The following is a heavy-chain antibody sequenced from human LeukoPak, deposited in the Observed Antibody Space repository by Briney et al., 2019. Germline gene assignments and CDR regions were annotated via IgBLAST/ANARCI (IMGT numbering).Heavy chain of an antibody. CDR1: GFTFSSYA. D-gene: IGHD3-3*01. CDR3: AKWLGYDFWSGYYAIDY. J-gene: IGHJ4*02. Sequence: GGSLRLSCAASGFTFSSYAMSWVRQAPGKGLEWVSGISGSGGSTNYADSVKGRFTISRDNSKNTLYLQMNSLRAEDTAVYYCAKWLGYDFWSGYYAIDYWGQGTRVIVSS. V-gene: IGHV3-23*01. CDR2: ISGSGGST.